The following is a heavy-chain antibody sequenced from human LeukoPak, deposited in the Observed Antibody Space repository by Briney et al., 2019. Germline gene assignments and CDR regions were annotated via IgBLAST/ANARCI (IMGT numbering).Heavy chain of an antibody. D-gene: IGHD3-10*01. CDR3: ARDGSGSYSESP. CDR2: INHSGST. J-gene: IGHJ5*02. Sequence: SETLSLTCAVYGGSFSGYYWSWIRQPPGKGLEWIGEINHSGSTNYNPSLKSRVTISVDTSKNQFSLKLSSVTAADTAVYYCARDGSGSYSESPWGQGTLVTVSS. CDR1: GGSFSGYY. V-gene: IGHV4-34*01.